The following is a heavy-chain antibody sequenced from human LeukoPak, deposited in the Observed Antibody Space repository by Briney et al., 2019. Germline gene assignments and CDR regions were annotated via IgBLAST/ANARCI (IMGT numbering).Heavy chain of an antibody. CDR2: IYTSGST. J-gene: IGHJ5*02. D-gene: IGHD2-2*01. V-gene: IGHV4-61*02. CDR3: VREGCSSTSCYRINWFDP. Sequence: SQTLSLTCTVSGGSISSGSYYWSWIRQPAGKGLEWIGRIYTSGSTNYNPSLKSRVTISVDTSKNQFSLKLSSVTAADTAVYYCVREGCSSTSCYRINWFDPWGQGTLVTVSS. CDR1: GGSISSGSYY.